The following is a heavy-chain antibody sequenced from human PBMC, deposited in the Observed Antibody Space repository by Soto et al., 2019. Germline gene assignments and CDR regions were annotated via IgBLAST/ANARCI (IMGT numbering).Heavy chain of an antibody. CDR1: GFTFSSYA. Sequence: GGSLRLSCAVSGFTFSSYAMSWVRQAPGKGLEWVSAISGSGGSTYYADSVKGRFTISRDNSKNTLYLQMNSLRAEDTAVYYCASTPGGITMIVVVTRLDYWGQGTLVTVSS. V-gene: IGHV3-23*01. J-gene: IGHJ4*02. D-gene: IGHD3-22*01. CDR2: ISGSGGST. CDR3: ASTPGGITMIVVVTRLDY.